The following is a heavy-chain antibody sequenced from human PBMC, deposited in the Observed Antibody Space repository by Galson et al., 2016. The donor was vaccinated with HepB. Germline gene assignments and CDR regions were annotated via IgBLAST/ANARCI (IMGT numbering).Heavy chain of an antibody. Sequence: SVKVSCKASGGTFSSFAITWVRQAPGQGLEWVGGIIPSFGGANYAQKFQGRVTITADESASTAYMELSSLRSEDAAVYYCARDSRASIFYDSSGYHYAGWLHPWGQGTLVTVSS. D-gene: IGHD3-22*01. J-gene: IGHJ5*02. V-gene: IGHV1-69*13. CDR1: GGTFSSFA. CDR3: ARDSRASIFYDSSGYHYAGWLHP. CDR2: IIPSFGGA.